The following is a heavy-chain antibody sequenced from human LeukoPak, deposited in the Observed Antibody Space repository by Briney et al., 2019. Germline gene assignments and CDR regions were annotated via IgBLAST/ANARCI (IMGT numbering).Heavy chain of an antibody. CDR2: MNPNSGNT. V-gene: IGHV1-8*01. CDR1: GYTFTSYD. CDR3: ARGDYLEPAYGMDV. D-gene: IGHD1-1*01. Sequence: ASVNDSCKASGYTFTSYDINWVRQATGQGLEWMGWMNPNSGNTGYAQKFQGRVTMTRNTSISTAYMELSSLRSEDTAVYYCARGDYLEPAYGMDVWGQGTTVTVSS. J-gene: IGHJ6*02.